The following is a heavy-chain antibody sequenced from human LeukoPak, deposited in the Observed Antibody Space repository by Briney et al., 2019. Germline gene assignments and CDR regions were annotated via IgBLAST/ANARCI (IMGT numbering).Heavy chain of an antibody. Sequence: ASVKVCCKASGYTFTSYDINWVRQATGQGLEWMGWMNPNSGNTGYAQKFQGRVTMTRNTSISTAYMELSSLRSEDTAVYYCARMYYYGSGSYYEYYYYYYMDVWGKGTTVTVSS. CDR3: ARMYYYGSGSYYEYYYYYYMDV. V-gene: IGHV1-8*01. CDR1: GYTFTSYD. CDR2: MNPNSGNT. J-gene: IGHJ6*03. D-gene: IGHD3-10*01.